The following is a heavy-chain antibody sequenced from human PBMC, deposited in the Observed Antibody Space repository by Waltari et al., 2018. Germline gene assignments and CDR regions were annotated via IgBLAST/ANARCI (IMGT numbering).Heavy chain of an antibody. Sequence: VQLVASGGGVIQSGGSLRLLCAASGFVFGHHWVSRVRQGPGKGLEWVANIKQDGTEKIYVDSVKGRFTILRDNAENSLFLQMNSLRADDTGVYYCARILCDGSKCYNGLDVWGQGTAVTVSS. D-gene: IGHD3-10*01. J-gene: IGHJ6*02. CDR3: ARILCDGSKCYNGLDV. V-gene: IGHV3-7*01. CDR2: IKQDGTEK. CDR1: GFVFGHHW.